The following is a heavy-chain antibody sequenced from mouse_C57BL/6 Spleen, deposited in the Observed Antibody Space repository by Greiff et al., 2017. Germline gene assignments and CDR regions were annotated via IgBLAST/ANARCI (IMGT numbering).Heavy chain of an antibody. D-gene: IGHD1-1*01. CDR2: FYPGSGSI. Sequence: VQLQESGAELVKPGASVKLSCKASGYTFTEYTIHWVKQRSGQGLEWIGWFYPGSGSIKYNEKFKDKATLTADKSSSTVYMELSRLTSEDSAVYFCARHVYYGSSLYWYFDVWGTGTTVTVSS. CDR3: ARHVYYGSSLYWYFDV. CDR1: GYTFTEYT. J-gene: IGHJ1*03. V-gene: IGHV1-62-2*01.